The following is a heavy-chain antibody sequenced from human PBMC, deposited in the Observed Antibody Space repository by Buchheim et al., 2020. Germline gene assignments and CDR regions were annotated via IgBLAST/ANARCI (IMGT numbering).Heavy chain of an antibody. Sequence: EVQLVESGGGLVQPGGSLRLSCAASGFTFSSYEMNWVRQAPGKGLEWVSYISSSGSTIYYADSVKGRFTISRDNAKNSLYLKMNSLRAEDTAVYYCARDNRRNWNYPSAFDIWGQGT. CDR2: ISSSGSTI. CDR1: GFTFSSYE. CDR3: ARDNRRNWNYPSAFDI. D-gene: IGHD1-7*01. J-gene: IGHJ3*02. V-gene: IGHV3-48*03.